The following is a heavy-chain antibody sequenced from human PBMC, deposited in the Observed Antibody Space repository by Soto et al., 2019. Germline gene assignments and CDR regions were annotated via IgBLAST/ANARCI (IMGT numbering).Heavy chain of an antibody. CDR2: IYYSGST. CDR3: ARLMITFWGVTHYYYYMDV. J-gene: IGHJ6*03. Sequence: QVQLQESGPGLVKPSQTLSLTCTVSGGSISSGGYYWSWIRQHPGKGLEWIGYIYYSGSTYYNPSLKSRVTISVDTSKNQFSLKLSSVTAADTAVYYCARLMITFWGVTHYYYYMDVWGKGTTVTVSS. D-gene: IGHD3-16*01. CDR1: GGSISSGGYY. V-gene: IGHV4-31*03.